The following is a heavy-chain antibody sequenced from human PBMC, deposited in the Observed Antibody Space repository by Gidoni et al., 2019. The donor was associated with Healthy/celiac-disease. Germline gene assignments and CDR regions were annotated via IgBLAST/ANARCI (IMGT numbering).Heavy chain of an antibody. CDR3: ARASISMVRGVYSWSDAFDI. Sequence: QPPGKGLEWIGYIYYSGSTYYNPSLKSRVTISVDTSKNQFSLKLSSVTAADTAVYYCARASISMVRGVYSWSDAFDIWGQGTMVTVSS. V-gene: IGHV4-30-4*01. CDR2: IYYSGST. D-gene: IGHD3-10*01. J-gene: IGHJ3*02.